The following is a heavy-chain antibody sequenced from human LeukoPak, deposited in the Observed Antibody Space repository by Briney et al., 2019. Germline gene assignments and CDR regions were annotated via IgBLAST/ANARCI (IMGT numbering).Heavy chain of an antibody. CDR1: GFTFSDYY. CDR3: AKDHLFQTRFIVVVPAANAFDI. V-gene: IGHV3-11*01. CDR2: ISSSGSTI. J-gene: IGHJ3*02. Sequence: GGSLRLSCAASGFTFSDYYMSWIRQAPGKGLEWVSYISSSGSTIYYADSVKGRFTISRDNAKNSLYLQMNSLRAEDTAVYYCAKDHLFQTRFIVVVPAANAFDIWGQGTMVTVSS. D-gene: IGHD2-2*01.